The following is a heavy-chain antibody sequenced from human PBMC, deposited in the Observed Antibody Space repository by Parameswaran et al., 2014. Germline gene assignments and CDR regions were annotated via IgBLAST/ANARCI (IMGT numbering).Heavy chain of an antibody. V-gene: IGHV3-21*01. CDR2: MSSVGGFI. D-gene: IGHD6-19*01. J-gene: IGHJ4*02. Sequence: WIRQPPGKGLEWVSSMSSVGGFIFYADSMKGRFTVSRDDAKNSLYLQMNSLRAEDTAVYYCARGDSSGWDYWGQGTLVTVSS. CDR3: ARGDSSGWDY.